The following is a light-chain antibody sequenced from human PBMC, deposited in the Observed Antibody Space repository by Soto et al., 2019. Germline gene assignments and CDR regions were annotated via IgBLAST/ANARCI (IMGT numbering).Light chain of an antibody. J-gene: IGKJ1*01. CDR1: QSVNSN. CDR2: GAS. CDR3: QQYGSSTWT. Sequence: TQSPATLSVSPGERATLSCGASQSVNSNLAWYQKKLGQAPRVLIYGASSRATGIPDRLSGSGSGTDLTITISRMEHEDFAVYYCQQYGSSTWTFGHGTKVDIK. V-gene: IGKV3-20*01.